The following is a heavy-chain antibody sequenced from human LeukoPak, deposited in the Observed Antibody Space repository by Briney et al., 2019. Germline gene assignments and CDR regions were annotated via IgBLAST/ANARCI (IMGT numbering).Heavy chain of an antibody. V-gene: IGHV3-30*02. D-gene: IGHD5-12*01. Sequence: GGSLRLSCAASGFTFSSYSMNWVRQAPGKGLEWVAFIRYDGSNKYYADSVKGRFTISRDNSKNTLCLQMNSLRAEDTAVYYCAKDGEWLRPYYYYYYMDVWGKGTTVTISS. CDR2: IRYDGSNK. CDR1: GFTFSSYS. J-gene: IGHJ6*03. CDR3: AKDGEWLRPYYYYYYMDV.